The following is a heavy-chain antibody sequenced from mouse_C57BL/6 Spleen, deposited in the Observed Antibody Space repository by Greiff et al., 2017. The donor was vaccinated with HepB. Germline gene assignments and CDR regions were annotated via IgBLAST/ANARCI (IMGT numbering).Heavy chain of an antibody. Sequence: EVQLQQSGPELVKPGASVKISCKASGYTFTDYYMNWVKQRHGKSLEWIGAINPNNGGTRYNQKFKGKATLTVDKSSSTAYMELRSLTSEDSAGYDCARANGYCDVWGTGTTVTVSA. J-gene: IGHJ1*03. D-gene: IGHD1-2*01. V-gene: IGHV1-26*01. CDR1: GYTFTDYY. CDR2: INPNNGGT. CDR3: ARANGYCDV.